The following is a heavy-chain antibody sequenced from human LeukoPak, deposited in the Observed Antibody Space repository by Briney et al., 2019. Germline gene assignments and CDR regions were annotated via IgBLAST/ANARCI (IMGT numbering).Heavy chain of an antibody. V-gene: IGHV1-2*02. CDR2: INPNSGGT. CDR1: GYTFTGYY. CDR3: ARYVRLWLGRYFDY. J-gene: IGHJ4*02. D-gene: IGHD5-18*01. Sequence: GASVKVSCNASGYTFTGYYIHWVRQAPGQGLEWMGWINPNSGGTNYIQKFQGRVTMTRDTSISTAYMELSRLRSDDTAVYYCARYVRLWLGRYFDYWGQGTLVTVSS.